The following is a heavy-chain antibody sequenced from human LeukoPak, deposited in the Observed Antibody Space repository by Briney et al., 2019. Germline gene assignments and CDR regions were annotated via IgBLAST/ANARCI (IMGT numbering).Heavy chain of an antibody. V-gene: IGHV4-38-2*02. Sequence: PSETLSLTCTVSGYSISSGYYWGWIRQPPGKGLEWIGSIYHSGSTYYNPSLKSRVTISVDTSKNQFSLKLSSVTAADTAVYYCARDRIAAAGTVWFDPWGQGTLVTVSS. J-gene: IGHJ5*02. CDR3: ARDRIAAAGTVWFDP. CDR2: IYHSGST. D-gene: IGHD6-13*01. CDR1: GYSISSGYY.